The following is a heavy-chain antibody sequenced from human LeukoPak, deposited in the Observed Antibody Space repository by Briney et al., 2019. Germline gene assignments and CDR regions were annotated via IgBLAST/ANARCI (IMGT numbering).Heavy chain of an antibody. CDR1: GNYW. J-gene: IGHJ4*02. CDR2: INSDGSWT. CDR3: VSFYETY. V-gene: IGHV3-74*01. D-gene: IGHD2/OR15-2a*01. Sequence: GGSLGLSCAASGNYWMHWVRQAPGKGLVWVSHINSDGSWTSYADSVKGRFTISKDNAKNTVYLQMNNLGAEDTAVYYCVSFYETYWGRGTLVTVSS.